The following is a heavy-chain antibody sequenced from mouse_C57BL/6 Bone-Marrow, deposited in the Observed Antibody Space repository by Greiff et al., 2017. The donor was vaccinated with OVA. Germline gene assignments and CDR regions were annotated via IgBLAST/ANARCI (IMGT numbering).Heavy chain of an antibody. D-gene: IGHD1-1*01. CDR3: TLYYYGSSYDFDY. J-gene: IGHJ2*01. V-gene: IGHV14-4*01. CDR1: GFNITDDY. CDR2: IDPENGDT. Sequence: VQLQQSGAELVRPGASVKLSCTASGFNITDDYMHWVKQRPEQGLEWIGWIDPENGDTEYASKFQGKATITADTSSNTAYLQLSSLTSEDTAVYYCTLYYYGSSYDFDYWGQGTTLTVSS.